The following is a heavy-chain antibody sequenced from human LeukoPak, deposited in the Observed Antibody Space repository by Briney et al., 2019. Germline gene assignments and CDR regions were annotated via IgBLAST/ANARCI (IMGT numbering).Heavy chain of an antibody. CDR3: ARDAYPHYGDSYYFDY. CDR2: IYYGGST. Sequence: SETLSLTCTVSGGSISSGGYYRSWIRQHPGKGLEWIGYIYYGGSTYYNPSLKSRVTISVDTSKNQFSLKLSSVTAADTAVYYCARDAYPHYGDSYYFDYWGQGTLVTVSS. CDR1: GGSISSGGYY. J-gene: IGHJ4*02. V-gene: IGHV4-31*03. D-gene: IGHD4-17*01.